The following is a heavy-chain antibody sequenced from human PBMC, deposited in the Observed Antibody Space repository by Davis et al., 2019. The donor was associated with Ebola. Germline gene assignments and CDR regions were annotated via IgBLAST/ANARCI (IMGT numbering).Heavy chain of an antibody. V-gene: IGHV1-8*01. J-gene: IGHJ5*02. Sequence: ASVKVSCKASGYTFTSYDINWVRQATGQGLEWMGWMNPNSGNTGYAQKFQGRVTMTTDTSTSTAYMELRSLRSDDTAVYYCARVTYYERFDPWGQGTLVTVSS. D-gene: IGHD3-22*01. CDR2: MNPNSGNT. CDR3: ARVTYYERFDP. CDR1: GYTFTSYD.